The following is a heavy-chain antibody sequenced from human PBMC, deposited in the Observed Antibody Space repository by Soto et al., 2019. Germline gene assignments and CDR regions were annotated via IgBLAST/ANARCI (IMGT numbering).Heavy chain of an antibody. J-gene: IGHJ4*02. V-gene: IGHV1-3*01. CDR3: ARKDYYDSGMYYFDY. CDR1: VYTLNKYP. D-gene: IGHD3-22*01. Sequence: ASVKVCCKTSVYTLNKYPIHWVRQATGQGLEWMGWINPGNGDTGYSQKFQDRVTITRDTSASTAYMELSSLRSEDTAVYYCARKDYYDSGMYYFDYWGQGTLVTVSS. CDR2: INPGNGDT.